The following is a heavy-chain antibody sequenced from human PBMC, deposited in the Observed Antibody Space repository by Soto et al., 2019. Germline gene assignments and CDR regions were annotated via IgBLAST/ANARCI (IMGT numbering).Heavy chain of an antibody. CDR1: GGTFSSYA. Sequence: ASVKVSCKASGGTFSSYAISWVRQAPGQGLEWMGGIIPIFGTANYAQKFQGRVTITADESTSTAYMELSSLRSEDTAVYYCAVWFGELLAYYYYGMDVWGQGTTVTVSS. CDR2: IIPIFGTA. J-gene: IGHJ6*02. D-gene: IGHD3-10*01. CDR3: AVWFGELLAYYYYGMDV. V-gene: IGHV1-69*13.